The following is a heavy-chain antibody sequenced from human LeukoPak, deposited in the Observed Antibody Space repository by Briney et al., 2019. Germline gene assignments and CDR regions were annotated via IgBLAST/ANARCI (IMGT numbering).Heavy chain of an antibody. CDR1: GLTFSTSG. CDR3: ATETNGRHYDY. V-gene: IGHV3-21*06. Sequence: PGGSLRLSCTASGLTFSTSGLNWVRQAPGKGLEGVASICPTGSDRYHADSIKGRFTISRDNANNFLYLQMNSLRAEDTAVYYCATETNGRHYDYWGQGTLLTVSS. J-gene: IGHJ4*02. D-gene: IGHD1-14*01. CDR2: ICPTGSDR.